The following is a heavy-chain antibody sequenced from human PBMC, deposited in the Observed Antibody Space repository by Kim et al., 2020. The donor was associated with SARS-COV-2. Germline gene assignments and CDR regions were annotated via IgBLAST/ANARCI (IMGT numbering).Heavy chain of an antibody. CDR2: ISYDGSNK. Sequence: GGSLRLSCAASGFTFSSYAMHWVRQAPGKGLEWVAVISYDGSNKYYVDSVKGRFTISRDNSKNTLYLQMNSLRAEDTAVYYCARDRSHGYCSGGSCHIGYYFDYWGQGTLVTVSS. CDR1: GFTFSSYA. V-gene: IGHV3-30*04. J-gene: IGHJ4*02. D-gene: IGHD2-15*01. CDR3: ARDRSHGYCSGGSCHIGYYFDY.